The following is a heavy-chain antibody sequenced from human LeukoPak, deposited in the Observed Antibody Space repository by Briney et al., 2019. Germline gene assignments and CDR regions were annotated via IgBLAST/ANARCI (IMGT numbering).Heavy chain of an antibody. CDR1: GFTFSSYW. J-gene: IGHJ2*01. V-gene: IGHV3-7*03. CDR3: AKMKRSKLYIDL. CDR2: IKQDGSKK. Sequence: GGSLRLSCAASGFTFSSYWMNWVRQAPGKGLEWVANIKQDGSKKYYVDSVKGRFTLSRDSAKNSLYLQMNSLRAEDTAVYYCAKMKRSKLYIDLRGRGTLGTVSS.